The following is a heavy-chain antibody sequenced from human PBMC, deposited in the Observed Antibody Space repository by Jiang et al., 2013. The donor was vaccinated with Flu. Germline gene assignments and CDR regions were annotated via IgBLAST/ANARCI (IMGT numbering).Heavy chain of an antibody. J-gene: IGHJ4*02. D-gene: IGHD6-13*01. CDR3: VRLIGNSWLDY. CDR1: GDSVSSNSVT. CDR2: TYYRSKWYN. Sequence: SQTLSLTCAIFGDSVSSNSVTWNWIRQSPSRGLEWLGRTYYRSKWYNEYAVSVQSRITISPDTSKNQLSLQLDSVTPEDTAVYFCVRLIGNSWLDYWGQGTLVTVSS. V-gene: IGHV6-1*01.